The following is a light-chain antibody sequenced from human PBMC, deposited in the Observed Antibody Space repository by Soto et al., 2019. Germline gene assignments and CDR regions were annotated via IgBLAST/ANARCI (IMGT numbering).Light chain of an antibody. V-gene: IGKV1-6*01. J-gene: IGKJ4*01. CDR1: QGIRSE. CDR2: TAS. Sequence: AIQMSQSQSSLYAYVGAMVTITCRASQGIRSELGWYQQKPGKAPNLLIYTASTLQSGVPSRFSGSGSGTDFTLTISSLKPEDFATYYCIQDYNYPLTCCGGTKGDIK. CDR3: IQDYNYPLT.